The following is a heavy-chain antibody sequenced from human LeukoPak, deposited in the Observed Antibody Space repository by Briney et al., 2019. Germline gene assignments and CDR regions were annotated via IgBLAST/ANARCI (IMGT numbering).Heavy chain of an antibody. CDR2: ISTTSGNI. Sequence: GGSLRLSCAASGFTFSSYSMNWVRQAPGKGLEWVAAISTTSGNIYYADSVKGRFTISRDNAKNSLYLQMNSLRAEDTAVYYCARDLYRIVVVPHYFDYCGQGTLVTVSS. CDR3: ARDLYRIVVVPHYFDY. D-gene: IGHD3-22*01. CDR1: GFTFSSYS. V-gene: IGHV3-21*01. J-gene: IGHJ4*02.